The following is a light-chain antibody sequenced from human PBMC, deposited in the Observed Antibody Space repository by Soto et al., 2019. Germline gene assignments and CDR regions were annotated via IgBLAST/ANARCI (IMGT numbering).Light chain of an antibody. CDR1: SSNIGNNY. Sequence: QSVLTQPPSVSAAPGQKVTISCAGSSSNIGNNYVSWYQQLPGTAPKLLIYDNNKRPSGIPDRFSGSKSGTSATLGITGLQTGDEADYYCGTWDSGPYVFGTGTKLTVL. J-gene: IGLJ1*01. V-gene: IGLV1-51*01. CDR2: DNN. CDR3: GTWDSGPYV.